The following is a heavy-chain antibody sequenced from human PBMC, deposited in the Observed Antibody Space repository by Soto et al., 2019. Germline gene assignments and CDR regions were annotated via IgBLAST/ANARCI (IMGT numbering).Heavy chain of an antibody. CDR1: GFTFDDYA. Sequence: EVQLVESGGGLVQTGRSLRLSCAASGFTFDDYAMHWVRQAPGKGLEWVSGNSWNSGNIGYADSVKVRSTISRENAMNAMYMQMDSLRAEDTALYYCANDSTVLRYFDQVGPFAYWGQGTLITVSS. CDR3: ANDSTVLRYFDQVGPFAY. CDR2: NSWNSGNI. J-gene: IGHJ4*02. V-gene: IGHV3-9*01. D-gene: IGHD3-9*01.